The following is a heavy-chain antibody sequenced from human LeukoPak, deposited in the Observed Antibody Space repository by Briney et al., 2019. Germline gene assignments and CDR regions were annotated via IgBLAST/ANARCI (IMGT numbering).Heavy chain of an antibody. Sequence: AGESLKISCKGSGYSFTSYWISWVRQMPGKGLEWMGRIDPSDSYTNYSPSFQGHVTISADKSNSTAYLQWSSLKASDTAIYYCARQDYYYYGLDVWGQGTTVTVSS. CDR2: IDPSDSYT. CDR3: ARQDYYYYGLDV. CDR1: GYSFTSYW. V-gene: IGHV5-10-1*01. J-gene: IGHJ6*02.